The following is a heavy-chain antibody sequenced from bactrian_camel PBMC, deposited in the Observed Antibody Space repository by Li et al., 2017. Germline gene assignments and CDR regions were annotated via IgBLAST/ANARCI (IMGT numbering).Heavy chain of an antibody. CDR3: AEGRGSRGEHCYSLNY. CDR1: GSITNYA. V-gene: IGHV3S63*01. CDR2: IWSGKSPT. Sequence: HVQLVESGGASVQAGGSLRLSCAASGSITNYAMTWFRQAPGKPCEGIARIWSGKSPTYYADSVQGRFIIYQDNAKNTVYLQMNNLQPEDTATYYCAEGRGSRGEHCYSLNYWGQGTQVTVS. J-gene: IGHJ4*01. D-gene: IGHD6*01.